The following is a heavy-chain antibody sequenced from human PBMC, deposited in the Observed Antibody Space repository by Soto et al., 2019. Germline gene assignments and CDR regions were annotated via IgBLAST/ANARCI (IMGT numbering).Heavy chain of an antibody. D-gene: IGHD3-10*01. CDR3: ARHRITMVREPQQPLDY. CDR2: ISAYNGNT. CDR1: GYTFTSYG. J-gene: IGHJ4*02. Sequence: ASVKVSCKASGYTFTSYGISWVRQAPGQGLEWMGWISAYNGNTNYAQKLQGRVTMTTDTSTSTAYMELRSLRSDDTAVYYCARHRITMVREPQQPLDYWGQGTLVTVSS. V-gene: IGHV1-18*01.